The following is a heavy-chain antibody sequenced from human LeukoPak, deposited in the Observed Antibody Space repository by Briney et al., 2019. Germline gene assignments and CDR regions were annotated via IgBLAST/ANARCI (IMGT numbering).Heavy chain of an antibody. CDR3: AREWDYIPASDY. J-gene: IGHJ4*02. CDR2: INPNSGGT. Sequence: GASVKVSCKASGYTFTGYYIHWVRQAPGQGLEWMGWINPNSGGTNYAQKFQGRVTMTRDTSISTAYMELSRLRSDDTAVYYCAREWDYIPASDYWGQGTLVTVSS. CDR1: GYTFTGYY. D-gene: IGHD4-11*01. V-gene: IGHV1-2*02.